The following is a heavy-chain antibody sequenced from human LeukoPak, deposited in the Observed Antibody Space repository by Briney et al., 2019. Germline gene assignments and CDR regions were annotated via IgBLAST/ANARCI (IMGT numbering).Heavy chain of an antibody. CDR2: IYYSGST. Sequence: SETLSLTCTVSGGSISSGDYYWSWIHQPPGKGLEWIGYIYYSGSTYYNPSLKSRVTMSVDTSKNQFSLKLSSVTAADTAVYYCARLVGSSSYYFDYWGQGTMVTVSS. CDR1: GGSISSGDYY. V-gene: IGHV4-30-4*08. CDR3: ARLVGSSSYYFDY. J-gene: IGHJ4*02. D-gene: IGHD6-13*01.